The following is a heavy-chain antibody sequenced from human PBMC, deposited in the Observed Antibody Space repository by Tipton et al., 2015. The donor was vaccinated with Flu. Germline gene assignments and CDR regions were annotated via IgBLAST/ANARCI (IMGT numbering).Heavy chain of an antibody. CDR3: ARRRSGYGLNVFEM. D-gene: IGHD3-22*01. CDR2: IYAGDFAT. Sequence: QLVQSGAEVKKPGESLKISCKGSGNNFSSYWIAWVRQMPGKGLEWMGIIYAGDFATRYSPSFQGQITISADKSISTAYLQWSSLKASDTAMYYCARRRSGYGLNVFEMWGQGTMVTVSS. J-gene: IGHJ3*02. CDR1: GNNFSSYW. V-gene: IGHV5-51*03.